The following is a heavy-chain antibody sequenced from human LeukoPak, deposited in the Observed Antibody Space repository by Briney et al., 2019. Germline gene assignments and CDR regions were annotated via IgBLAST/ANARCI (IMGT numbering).Heavy chain of an antibody. Sequence: GGSLRLSCAASAFIFSSYAMSWVRQAPGKGLEWVSGISGSGDSTDYADSVKGRFTISRDNSKNTLYLQMNSLRAEDTAVYYCAKDSYYYDSNGASDIWGQGTMVTVSS. D-gene: IGHD3-22*01. CDR3: AKDSYYYDSNGASDI. CDR2: ISGSGDST. CDR1: AFIFSSYA. J-gene: IGHJ3*02. V-gene: IGHV3-23*01.